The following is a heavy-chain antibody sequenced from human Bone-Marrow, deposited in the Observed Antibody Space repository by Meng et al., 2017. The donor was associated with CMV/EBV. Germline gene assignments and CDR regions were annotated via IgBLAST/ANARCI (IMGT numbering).Heavy chain of an antibody. CDR2: ISGGGDTT. J-gene: IGHJ4*02. CDR3: VKDRCSGGACYGDY. D-gene: IGHD2-15*01. CDR1: GVTFRTYA. Sequence: ASGVTFRTYAMNWVRQPPGKGLEWVSVISGGGDTTHYVDSVKGRFTISRDNSKNTVYLQMNSLRAEDTAVYYCVKDRCSGGACYGDYWGQGTLVTVSS. V-gene: IGHV3-23*01.